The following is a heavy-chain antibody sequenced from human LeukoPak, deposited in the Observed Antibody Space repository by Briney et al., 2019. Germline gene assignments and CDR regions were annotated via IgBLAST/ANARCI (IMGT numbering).Heavy chain of an antibody. Sequence: SETLSLTCTVSGGSISSYSWSWIRQYPGKGLEWIGHIYYIGNTNYNSSLKSRVTISVDTSKNQFSLKLSSVTAADTAVYYCARDGEDSSGYSYFQHWGQGTLVTVSS. CDR3: ARDGEDSSGYSYFQH. CDR2: IYYIGNT. D-gene: IGHD3-22*01. V-gene: IGHV4-59*01. J-gene: IGHJ1*01. CDR1: GGSISSYS.